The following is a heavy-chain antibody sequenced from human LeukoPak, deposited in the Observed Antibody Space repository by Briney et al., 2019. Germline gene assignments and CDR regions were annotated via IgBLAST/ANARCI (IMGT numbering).Heavy chain of an antibody. J-gene: IGHJ4*02. CDR1: GGSFSGYY. CDR3: ARDRGNWNSYDY. CDR2: INHSGST. Sequence: PSETLSLTCAVYGGSFSGYYWSWIRRPPGKGLEWIGEINHSGSTNYNPSLESRVTISVDTSKNQFSLKLNSMTAADTAVYYCARDRGNWNSYDYWGQGTLVTVSS. V-gene: IGHV4-34*01. D-gene: IGHD1-1*01.